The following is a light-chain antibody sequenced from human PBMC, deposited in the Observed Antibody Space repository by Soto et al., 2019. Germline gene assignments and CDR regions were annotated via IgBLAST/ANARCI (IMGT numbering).Light chain of an antibody. V-gene: IGLV2-14*01. CDR2: EVT. CDR3: SSHTSGSTRV. J-gene: IGLJ1*01. CDR1: FSDVGGYDY. Sequence: QSALTQPASVSGSPGQSIAISCTGTFSDVGGYDYVSWYQQHPDKAPKLMIYEVTKRPSGVSTRFSGSKSGNTASLTISGLQPEDEADYYCSSHTSGSTRVFGSGTKVTVL.